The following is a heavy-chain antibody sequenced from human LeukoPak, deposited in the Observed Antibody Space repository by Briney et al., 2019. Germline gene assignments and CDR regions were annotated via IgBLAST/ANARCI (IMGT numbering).Heavy chain of an antibody. Sequence: SETLSLTCGVSGGSITNTNYWTWVRQPPGKGLEWIGEVNLQGSTNYNPSLMGRVAISVDKSENHISLQLTSVTAADTAVYYCARDPTGYSSFDWGQGTLVSVSS. CDR1: GGSITNTNY. CDR3: ARDPTGYSSFD. J-gene: IGHJ4*02. CDR2: VNLQGST. V-gene: IGHV4-4*02. D-gene: IGHD5-18*01.